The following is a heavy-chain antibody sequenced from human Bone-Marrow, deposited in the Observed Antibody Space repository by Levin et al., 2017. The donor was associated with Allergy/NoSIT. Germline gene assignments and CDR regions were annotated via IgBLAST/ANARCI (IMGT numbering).Heavy chain of an antibody. V-gene: IGHV4-59*01. J-gene: IGHJ3*02. D-gene: IGHD2-21*02. CDR2: IYYTGST. Sequence: SQTLSLTCTVSGASIKNYYWSWIRQPPGKGLEWIGYIYYTGSTNYNPSLKSRVTISTDTSKNQLSLKLSSVTAADTAVYYCAREKGGLACGGDCSYNAFDMWGQGTMVTVSS. CDR1: GASIKNYY. CDR3: AREKGGLACGGDCSYNAFDM.